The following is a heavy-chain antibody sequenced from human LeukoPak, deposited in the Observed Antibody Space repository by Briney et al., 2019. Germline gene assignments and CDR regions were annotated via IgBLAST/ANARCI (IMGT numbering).Heavy chain of an antibody. CDR2: FDPEDGET. CDR1: GYTLTELS. J-gene: IGHJ4*02. Sequence: ASGKVSCKVSGYTLTELSMHWVREAPGKGLEWMGGFDPEDGETIYAQKFQGRVTITADKSTSTAYMELSSLRSEDTAVYYCTREGYSGYAVTYYFDYWGQGTLVTVSS. D-gene: IGHD5-12*01. V-gene: IGHV1-24*01. CDR3: TREGYSGYAVTYYFDY.